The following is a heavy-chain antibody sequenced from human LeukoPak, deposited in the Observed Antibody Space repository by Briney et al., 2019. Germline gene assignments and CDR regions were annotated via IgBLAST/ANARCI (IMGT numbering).Heavy chain of an antibody. Sequence: PSETLSLTCSVSGGSISSNSCYWGWIRPPPGKGLEWIGSIYYSRSTYYNPSLNRRVIMYVDTSKNQFSLKLSSVTAADTALYYCARHNYYNFWNALNWFDPWGQGTPVTVSS. CDR2: IYYSRST. D-gene: IGHD3-3*01. V-gene: IGHV4-39*01. J-gene: IGHJ5*02. CDR1: GGSISSNSCY. CDR3: ARHNYYNFWNALNWFDP.